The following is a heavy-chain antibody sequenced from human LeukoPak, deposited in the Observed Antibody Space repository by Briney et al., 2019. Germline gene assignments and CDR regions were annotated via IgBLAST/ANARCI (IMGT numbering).Heavy chain of an antibody. CDR2: IYSGGST. Sequence: TGGSLRLSCAASGLTVSSNYMSWVRQAPGEGLEWVSVIYSGGSTYYADSVKGRFTISRDNSKNTLYLQMNSLRAEDTAVYYCARGYYGSGSYHYWGQGTLVTVSS. CDR3: ARGYYGSGSYHY. D-gene: IGHD3-10*01. V-gene: IGHV3-53*01. J-gene: IGHJ4*02. CDR1: GLTVSSNY.